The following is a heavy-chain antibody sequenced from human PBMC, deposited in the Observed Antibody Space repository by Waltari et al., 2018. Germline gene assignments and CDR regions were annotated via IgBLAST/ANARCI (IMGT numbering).Heavy chain of an antibody. Sequence: QVQLVQSGAEVKKPGSSVKVSCKASGGTFSSYAISWVRQAPGQGLEWMGSIIPSFGTANCAQKFQRIVTITADKSTSTAYMELSSLRSEDTAVYYCARDPGIAAAAHFDYWGQGTLVIVSS. D-gene: IGHD6-13*01. CDR1: GGTFSSYA. CDR3: ARDPGIAAAAHFDY. CDR2: IIPSFGTA. V-gene: IGHV1-69*08. J-gene: IGHJ4*02.